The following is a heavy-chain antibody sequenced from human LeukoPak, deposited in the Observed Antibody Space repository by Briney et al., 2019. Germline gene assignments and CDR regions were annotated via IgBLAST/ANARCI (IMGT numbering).Heavy chain of an antibody. CDR1: GGSISSSSYY. CDR2: IYYSGST. J-gene: IGHJ4*02. V-gene: IGHV4-39*01. D-gene: IGHD2-2*01. CDR3: ASPSDIVVA. Sequence: SETLSLTCTVSGGSISSSSYYWGWIRQPPGTGLEWIGSIYYSGSTYYNPSLKSRVTISVDTSKNQFSLKLSPVTAADTAVYYCASPSDIVVAWGQGTLVTVSS.